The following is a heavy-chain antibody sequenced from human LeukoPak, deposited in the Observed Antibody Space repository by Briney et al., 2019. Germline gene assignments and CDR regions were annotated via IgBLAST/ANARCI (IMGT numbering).Heavy chain of an antibody. CDR2: ISRSGSTI. Sequence: GGSLRLSCAASGFTFSSYEMNWVRQAPGKGLEWVSYISRSGSTIYYADSVKGRFTISRDNAKNSLYLQMNSLRAEDTAVYYCARESTLGFGELFRYYYGMDVWGKGTTVTVSS. CDR3: ARESTLGFGELFRYYYGMDV. J-gene: IGHJ6*04. D-gene: IGHD3-10*01. V-gene: IGHV3-48*03. CDR1: GFTFSSYE.